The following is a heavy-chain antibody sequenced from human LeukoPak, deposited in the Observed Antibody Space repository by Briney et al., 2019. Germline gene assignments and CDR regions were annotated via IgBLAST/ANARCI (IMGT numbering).Heavy chain of an antibody. CDR3: ARDIGGSYPAADY. V-gene: IGHV1-69*04. D-gene: IGHD1-26*01. Sequence: SVKVSCKASGGTFSSYTISWVRQAPGQGLEWMGRIIPILGIANYAQKFQGRVTTTADKSTSTAYMELSSLRSEDTAVYYCARDIGGSYPAADYWGQGTLVTVSS. CDR2: IIPILGIA. J-gene: IGHJ4*02. CDR1: GGTFSSYT.